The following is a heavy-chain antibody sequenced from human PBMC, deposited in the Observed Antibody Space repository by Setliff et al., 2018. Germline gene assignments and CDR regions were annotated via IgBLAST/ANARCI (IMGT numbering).Heavy chain of an antibody. J-gene: IGHJ3*02. CDR2: INPNSGGT. V-gene: IGHV1-2*06. Sequence: ASVKVSCKDSGYTFSTYGISWVRQAPGQGLEWMGRINPNSGGTNSAQKFQGRVTMTRDTSISTAYMELSRLRSDDTAVYYCARDTLGYGDYVGFDIWGQGTMVTVSS. D-gene: IGHD4-17*01. CDR3: ARDTLGYGDYVGFDI. CDR1: GYTFSTYG.